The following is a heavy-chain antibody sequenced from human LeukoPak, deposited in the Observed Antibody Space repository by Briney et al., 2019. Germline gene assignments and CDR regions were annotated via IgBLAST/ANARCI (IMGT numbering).Heavy chain of an antibody. J-gene: IGHJ6*02. CDR2: IIPIFGTA. D-gene: IGHD6-19*01. Sequence: SVKVSCKASGGTFSSYAISWVRQAPGQGLEWMGGIIPIFGTANYAQKFQGRVTITADKSTSTAYMELSSLRSEDTAVYYCARDGAAVADTYYYYGMDVWSQGTTVTVSS. V-gene: IGHV1-69*06. CDR3: ARDGAAVADTYYYYGMDV. CDR1: GGTFSSYA.